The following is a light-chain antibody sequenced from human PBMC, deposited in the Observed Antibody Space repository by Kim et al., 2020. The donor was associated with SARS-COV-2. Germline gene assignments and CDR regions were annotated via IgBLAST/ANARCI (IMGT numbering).Light chain of an antibody. V-gene: IGKV1-39*01. CDR2: LTS. Sequence: SIGDRVTITCRASQGISSYLYWYQQKPGKAPKLLIYLTSRLESGVPSRFSGRGSGTEFTLTISSLEPEDFATYYCQQSYRTPQLSFGGGTKVDIK. J-gene: IGKJ4*01. CDR3: QQSYRTPQLS. CDR1: QGISSY.